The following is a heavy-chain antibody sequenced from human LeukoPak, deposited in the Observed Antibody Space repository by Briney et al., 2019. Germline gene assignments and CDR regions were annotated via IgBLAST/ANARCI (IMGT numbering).Heavy chain of an antibody. Sequence: ASVKVSCKASGYTITGYYMHWVRQAPGQGLEWMGWINPNSGGTNYSQKFQDRLTMISGTSISTAYMELSRLRSDDTAVYYCARDVDIVVVPAAQCDYWGQGNLVTVSS. V-gene: IGHV1-2*02. J-gene: IGHJ4*02. CDR1: GYTITGYY. CDR3: ARDVDIVVVPAAQCDY. CDR2: INPNSGGT. D-gene: IGHD2-2*01.